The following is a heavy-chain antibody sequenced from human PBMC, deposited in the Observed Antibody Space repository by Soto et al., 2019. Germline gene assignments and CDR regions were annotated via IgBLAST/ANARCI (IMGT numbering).Heavy chain of an antibody. Sequence: PSETLSLTCTVSGGSISSDDYYWSWIRQPPGKGLEWIGFMSYSGSTSYNASLKSRVTISVDTSKNQFSLNLNFVAAADTAVYYCARLNYYDSLYYFDKWGPGTLVTVSS. V-gene: IGHV4-30-4*01. J-gene: IGHJ4*02. CDR3: ARLNYYDSLYYFDK. CDR1: GGSISSDDYY. D-gene: IGHD3-22*01. CDR2: MSYSGST.